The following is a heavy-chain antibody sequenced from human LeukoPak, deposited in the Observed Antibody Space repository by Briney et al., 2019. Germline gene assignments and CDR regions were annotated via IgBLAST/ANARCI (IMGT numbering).Heavy chain of an antibody. V-gene: IGHV3-23*01. CDR3: AKDKGDFWSGPQY. Sequence: PGGSLSLSCAASGFTFSNYAMSWVRQAPGKGLEWVSSITGSGGSTYYADSVKGRFTISRGNSKNTLYLQMSSLRAEDTAVYYCAKDKGDFWSGPQYWGQGTLVTVSS. CDR1: GFTFSNYA. J-gene: IGHJ4*02. CDR2: ITGSGGST. D-gene: IGHD3-3*01.